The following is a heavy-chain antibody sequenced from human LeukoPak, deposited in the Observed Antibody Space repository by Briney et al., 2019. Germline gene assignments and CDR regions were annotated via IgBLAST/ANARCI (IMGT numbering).Heavy chain of an antibody. CDR1: GFTFSSYA. V-gene: IGHV3-30-3*01. Sequence: QPGRSLRLSCAASGFTFSSYAMHWVRQAPGKGLEWVAVISYDGSNKYYADSVKGRFTISRDNSKNTLYLQMNSLRAEDTAVYYCAREDLYDYVWGSYRLNYFDYWGREPWSPSPQ. CDR2: ISYDGSNK. D-gene: IGHD3-16*02. J-gene: IGHJ4*02. CDR3: AREDLYDYVWGSYRLNYFDY.